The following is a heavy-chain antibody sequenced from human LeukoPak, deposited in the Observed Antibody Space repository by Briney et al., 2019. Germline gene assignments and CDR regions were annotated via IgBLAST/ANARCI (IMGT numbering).Heavy chain of an antibody. Sequence: TSVKVSCKASGGTFSSYAISWVRQAPGQGLEWMGRIIPIFGTANYAQKFQGRVSITTDESTSTAYMELSSLRSEDTAVYYCARALTYYYDSSGYYTEYFQHWGQGTLVTVSS. J-gene: IGHJ1*01. D-gene: IGHD3-22*01. CDR1: GGTFSSYA. CDR3: ARALTYYYDSSGYYTEYFQH. V-gene: IGHV1-69*05. CDR2: IIPIFGTA.